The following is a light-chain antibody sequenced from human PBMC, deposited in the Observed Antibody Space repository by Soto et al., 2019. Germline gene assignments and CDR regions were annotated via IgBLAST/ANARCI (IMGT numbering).Light chain of an antibody. Sequence: IVLTHSPATLSSSPGERATLSCRASQSVSSYLAWYQQKPGQAPRLLIYDASNRATGSPARFSGSGSGTDFTLTISSLEPEDFAVYYCQQRSNWLTFGQGTKVDIK. CDR1: QSVSSY. V-gene: IGKV3-11*01. J-gene: IGKJ1*01. CDR3: QQRSNWLT. CDR2: DAS.